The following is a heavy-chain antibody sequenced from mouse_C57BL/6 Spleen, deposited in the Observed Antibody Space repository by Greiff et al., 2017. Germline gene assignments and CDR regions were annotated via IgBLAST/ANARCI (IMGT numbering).Heavy chain of an antibody. CDR2: ILPRSGNT. CDR1: ASPFSSYG. J-gene: IGHJ2*01. CDR3: ARGDGYYFDY. V-gene: IGHV1-81*01. D-gene: IGHD3-3*01. Sequence: QVQLKRSGAELAGLGASVKRSCKAPASPFSSYGLSWVKQRTGQGLEWIGEILPRSGNTYYNEKFKGKATLTADKSSSTAYMELRSLTSEDSAVYFCARGDGYYFDYWGQGTTLTVSS.